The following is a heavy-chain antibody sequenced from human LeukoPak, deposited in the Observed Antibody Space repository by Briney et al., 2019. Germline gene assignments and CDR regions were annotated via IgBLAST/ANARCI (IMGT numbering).Heavy chain of an antibody. D-gene: IGHD3-3*01. CDR3: ARASFWSGQGLYYYGMDV. Sequence: GGSLRLSCAASGFTVSSNYMSWVRQAPGKGLEWVSVIYSGGSTYYADSVKGRFTISRDNSKNTLYLRMNSLRAEDTAVYYCARASFWSGQGLYYYGMDVWGQGTTVTVSS. V-gene: IGHV3-53*01. CDR2: IYSGGST. CDR1: GFTVSSNY. J-gene: IGHJ6*02.